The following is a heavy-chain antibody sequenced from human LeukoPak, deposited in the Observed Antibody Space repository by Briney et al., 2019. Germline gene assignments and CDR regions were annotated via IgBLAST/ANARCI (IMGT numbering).Heavy chain of an antibody. CDR1: GFTFDDYA. Sequence: PGGSLRLSCAASGFTFDDYAMHWVRQAPGKGLEWVSGISWNSGSIGYADSVKGRFTISRDNAKNSLYLQMNSLRAEDTALYYCAKDEGPHGPNWLAFDIWGQGTMVTVSS. J-gene: IGHJ3*02. V-gene: IGHV3-9*01. D-gene: IGHD1-1*01. CDR3: AKDEGPHGPNWLAFDI. CDR2: ISWNSGSI.